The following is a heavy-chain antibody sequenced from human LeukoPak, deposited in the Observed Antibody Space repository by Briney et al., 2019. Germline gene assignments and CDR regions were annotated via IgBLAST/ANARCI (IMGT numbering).Heavy chain of an antibody. D-gene: IGHD5-18*01. J-gene: IGHJ4*02. V-gene: IGHV3-49*04. CDR3: TRGGYSYGEPFDY. CDR2: IRSKAYGGTT. CDR1: GFTFGDYA. Sequence: PGGSLRLSCTASGFTFGDYAVSWVRQAPGKGLEWVSFIRSKAYGGTTEYAASVKGRFTISRDDSKSIAYLQMNTLKTEDTAVYYCTRGGYSYGEPFDYWGQGTLVTVSS.